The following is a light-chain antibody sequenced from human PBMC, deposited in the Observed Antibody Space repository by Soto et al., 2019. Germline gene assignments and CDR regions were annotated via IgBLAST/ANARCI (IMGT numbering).Light chain of an antibody. J-gene: IGLJ1*01. CDR1: SSGGGGDKS. CDR2: DVS. CDR3: SSFAGTKTV. V-gene: IGLV2-8*01. Sequence: QSLLTQPPSASWSPGQSVTISCTGSSSGGGGDKSVSGDLHHPGKAHKLLIFDVSKRPSGVTARFSGNKSGNTASLSVSGLQPEDEADYYCSSFAGTKTVFGTGTKVTVL.